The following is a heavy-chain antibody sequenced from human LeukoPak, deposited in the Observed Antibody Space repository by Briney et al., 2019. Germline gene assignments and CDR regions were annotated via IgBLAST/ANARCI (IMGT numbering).Heavy chain of an antibody. J-gene: IGHJ5*02. D-gene: IGHD1-1*01. CDR2: ISGSGGST. CDR3: AKSTLDGWFDP. V-gene: IGHV3-23*01. CDR1: GFTVSNNY. Sequence: GGSLRLSCAASGFTVSNNYMNWVRQAPGKGLEWVSAISGSGGSTYYADSVKGRFTISRDNSKNTLYLQMNSLRAEDTAVYYCAKSTLDGWFDPWGQGTLVTVSS.